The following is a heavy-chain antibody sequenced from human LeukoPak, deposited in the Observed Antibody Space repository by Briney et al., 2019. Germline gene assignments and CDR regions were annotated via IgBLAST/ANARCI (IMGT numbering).Heavy chain of an antibody. J-gene: IGHJ4*02. CDR1: GFTFSSYW. CDR2: INTDGSST. V-gene: IGHV3-74*01. CDR3: ARGYSSGYYFFDY. D-gene: IGHD3-22*01. Sequence: PGGSLRLSCAASGFTFSSYWMYWVRQAPGKGLVWVSRINTDGSSTSYADSVKGRITISRDNAKNTLYLQMNSLRAEDTAVYYCARGYSSGYYFFDYWGQGTLVTVSS.